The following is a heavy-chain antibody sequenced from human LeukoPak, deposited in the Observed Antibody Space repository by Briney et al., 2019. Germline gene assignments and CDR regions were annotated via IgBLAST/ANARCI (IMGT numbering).Heavy chain of an antibody. CDR3: ARLLPYCSDGICYFWEYFDS. CDR2: FYYTGDT. D-gene: IGHD2-15*01. Sequence: PSETLSLTCNVSGASLSSSTYSWGWIRQPPGKGLEWIGSFYYTGDTYYGPSLKSRVTISVDTSKNQFSLNLTSLTAADTAVYYCARLLPYCSDGICYFWEYFDSWGQGTLVTVSS. J-gene: IGHJ4*02. V-gene: IGHV4-39*01. CDR1: GASLSSSTYS.